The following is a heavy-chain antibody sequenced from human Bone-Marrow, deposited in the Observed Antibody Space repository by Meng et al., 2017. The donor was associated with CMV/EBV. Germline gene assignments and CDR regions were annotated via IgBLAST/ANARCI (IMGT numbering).Heavy chain of an antibody. J-gene: IGHJ6*02. CDR2: ISSSSSTI. CDR1: GFTFSSYS. Sequence: GESLKISCAASGFTFSSYSMNWVRQAPGKGLEWVSYISSSSSTIYYADSVKGGFTISRDNAKNSLYLQRNSLRAEDTAVYYCARDFIKWGVGWYYFFGMEVWGQGTTVTVSS. D-gene: IGHD3-10*01. V-gene: IGHV3-48*04. CDR3: ARDFIKWGVGWYYFFGMEV.